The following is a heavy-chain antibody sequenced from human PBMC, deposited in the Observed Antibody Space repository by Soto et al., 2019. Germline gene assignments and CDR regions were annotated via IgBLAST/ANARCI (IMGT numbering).Heavy chain of an antibody. CDR3: ARVSSYYYDSSGPDY. D-gene: IGHD3-22*01. CDR1: GFTFSSYS. J-gene: IGHJ4*02. CDR2: ISSSSSTI. V-gene: IGHV3-48*02. Sequence: GGSLRLSCAASGFTFSSYSMNWVRQAPGKGLDWVSYISSSSSTIYYADSVKGRFTISRDNAKNSLYLQMNSLRDEDTAVYYCARVSSYYYDSSGPDYWGQGTLVTVSS.